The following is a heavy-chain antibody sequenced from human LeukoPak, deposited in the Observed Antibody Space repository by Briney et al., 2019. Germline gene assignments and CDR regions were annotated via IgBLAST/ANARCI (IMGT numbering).Heavy chain of an antibody. J-gene: IGHJ4*02. V-gene: IGHV3-74*01. CDR1: GFTFSSYW. D-gene: IGHD1-26*01. Sequence: PGGSLRLSCAAYGFTFSSYWMDWVRQAPGKGLVWVSRINSDGSSTIYADSVKGRFTISRDNSKNTLYLPMNKLRARDTGVYYCWEEEFTPYFFDYWGQGTLVTVSS. CDR2: INSDGSST. CDR3: WEEEFTPYFFDY.